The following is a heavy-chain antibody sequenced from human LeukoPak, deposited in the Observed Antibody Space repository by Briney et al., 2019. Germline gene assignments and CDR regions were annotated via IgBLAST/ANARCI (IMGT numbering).Heavy chain of an antibody. Sequence: GGSLRHSCAASGFTFSSYGMHWVRQAPGKGLEWVAVISYDGSNKYYADSVKGRFTISRDNSKNTLYLQMNSLRAEDTAVYYCAKVSYDYWGQGTLVTVSS. J-gene: IGHJ4*02. CDR2: ISYDGSNK. V-gene: IGHV3-30*18. CDR1: GFTFSSYG. CDR3: AKVSYDY.